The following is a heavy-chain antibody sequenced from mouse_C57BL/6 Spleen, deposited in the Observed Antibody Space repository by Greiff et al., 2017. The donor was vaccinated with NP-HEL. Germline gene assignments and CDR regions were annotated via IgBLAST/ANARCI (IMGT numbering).Heavy chain of an antibody. CDR3: ARYPDGYYGGAWFAY. D-gene: IGHD2-3*01. J-gene: IGHJ3*01. CDR1: GYTFTSYW. CDR2: IDPSDSEP. V-gene: IGHV1-52*01. Sequence: QVQLQQPGAELVRPGSSVKLSCKASGYTFTSYWMHWVKQRPIQGLEWIGNIDPSDSEPHYNQKFTDKATLTVDKSSRTADMQLSSLTSGDSAVYYCARYPDGYYGGAWFAYWGQGTLVTVSA.